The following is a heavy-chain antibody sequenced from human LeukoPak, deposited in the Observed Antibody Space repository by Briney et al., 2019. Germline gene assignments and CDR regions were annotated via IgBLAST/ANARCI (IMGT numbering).Heavy chain of an antibody. CDR1: GYTFTSYG. Sequence: ASVKVSCKASGYTFTSYGISWVRQAPGQGLEWMGWISAHNGNTNYAQKLQGRVTMTTDTSTSTAYMELRSLRSDDTAVYYCAREMTTVTTRNGWFDPWGQGTLVTVSS. CDR2: ISAHNGNT. CDR3: AREMTTVTTRNGWFDP. V-gene: IGHV1-18*01. J-gene: IGHJ5*02. D-gene: IGHD4-17*01.